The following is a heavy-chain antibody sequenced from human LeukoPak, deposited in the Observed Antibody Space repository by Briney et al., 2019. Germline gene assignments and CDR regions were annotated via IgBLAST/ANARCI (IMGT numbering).Heavy chain of an antibody. J-gene: IGHJ4*02. CDR1: GGSISSSSYY. V-gene: IGHV4-39*01. Sequence: SETLSLTCTVSGGSISSSSYYWGWIRQPPGKGLEWIGSIYYSGSTYYNPSLKSRVTISVGTSKNQFSLKLSSVTAADTAVYYCARHEGIVGATVVDYWGQGTLVTVSS. D-gene: IGHD1-26*01. CDR3: ARHEGIVGATVVDY. CDR2: IYYSGST.